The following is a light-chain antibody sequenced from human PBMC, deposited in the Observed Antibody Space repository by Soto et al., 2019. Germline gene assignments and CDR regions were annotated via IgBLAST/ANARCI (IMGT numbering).Light chain of an antibody. CDR3: QQYEGWPRT. CDR2: GVT. CDR1: QNIHIN. V-gene: IGKV3-15*01. Sequence: EIVMTQSPHTLSVSPGDTATLSCRSSQNIHINLAWYQQKPGQAPTLLIYGVTARAPGVPARFSGSGYGTNFTLTIRSVQSGDFGVFYCQQYEGWPRTFGLGTKVEIQ. J-gene: IGKJ2*01.